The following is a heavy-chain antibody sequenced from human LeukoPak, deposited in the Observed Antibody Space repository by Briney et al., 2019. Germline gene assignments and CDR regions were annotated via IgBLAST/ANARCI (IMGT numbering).Heavy chain of an antibody. CDR3: ARDGGYSGYDGPFVGATHNFDY. D-gene: IGHD5-12*01. V-gene: IGHV3-21*01. Sequence: GGSLRLSCAASGFTFSRYGMNWVRQAPGKGLEWVAAITSGSVTYYADSVKGRFTISRDNAKNSLYLQMNSLRAEDTAVYYCARDGGYSGYDGPFVGATHNFDYWGQGNLVSVSS. J-gene: IGHJ4*02. CDR1: GFTFSRYG. CDR2: ITSGSVT.